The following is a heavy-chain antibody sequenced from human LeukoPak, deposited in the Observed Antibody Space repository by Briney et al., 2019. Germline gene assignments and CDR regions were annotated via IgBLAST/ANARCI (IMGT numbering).Heavy chain of an antibody. CDR3: ARLYSNYDYGMDV. CDR2: IYYSGGT. J-gene: IGHJ6*02. V-gene: IGHV4-39*01. CDR1: GGSISSSSYY. Sequence: SETLSLTCTVSGGSISSSSYYWGWIRQPPGKGLEWIGSIYYSGGTYYNPSLKSRVTISVDTSKNQFSLKLSSVTAADTAVNYCARLYSNYDYGMDVWGQGTTVTVSS. D-gene: IGHD4-11*01.